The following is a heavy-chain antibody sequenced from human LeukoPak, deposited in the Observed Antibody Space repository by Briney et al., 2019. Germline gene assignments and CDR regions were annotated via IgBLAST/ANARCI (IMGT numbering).Heavy chain of an antibody. J-gene: IGHJ4*02. Sequence: IPSLTLSLSCTVSGGSISSGSYYWSWIRQPAGKGLEWIGRIYTSGSTNYNPSLQTRVTISLDTSKNQFSLKLRSMTAADTAVYYCARELGFDWAFNYWGQGTLVTVSS. D-gene: IGHD3-9*01. CDR2: IYTSGST. V-gene: IGHV4-61*02. CDR3: ARELGFDWAFNY. CDR1: GGSISSGSYY.